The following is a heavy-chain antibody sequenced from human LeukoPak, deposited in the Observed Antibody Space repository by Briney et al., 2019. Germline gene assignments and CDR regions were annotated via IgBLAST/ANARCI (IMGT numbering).Heavy chain of an antibody. CDR3: ARDGGYYYDT. CDR2: ISYDGSYK. Sequence: PGGSLRLSCAASGFTFSRYWMHWVRQAPGKGLEWVAVISYDGSYKYYADSVKGRFTISRDNSKYTLYLQMSSLRADDTAVYYCARDGGYYYDTWGQGTLVTVSS. CDR1: GFTFSRYW. J-gene: IGHJ4*02. D-gene: IGHD3-22*01. V-gene: IGHV3-30*03.